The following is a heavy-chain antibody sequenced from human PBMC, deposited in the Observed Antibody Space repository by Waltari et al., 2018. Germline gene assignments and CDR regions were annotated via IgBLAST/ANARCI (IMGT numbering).Heavy chain of an antibody. CDR3: ARDTGGYSYGLGS. Sequence: QVQLQESGPGLVKPSETLSLTCTVSGGSISSYYWSWIRQPPGKGLEWIGYIYYSGSTNYNPSLTSGVTISVDTSKNQFSLKLSSVTAADTAVYYCARDTGGYSYGLGSWGQGTLVTVSS. D-gene: IGHD5-18*01. V-gene: IGHV4-59*01. J-gene: IGHJ4*02. CDR2: IYYSGST. CDR1: GGSISSYY.